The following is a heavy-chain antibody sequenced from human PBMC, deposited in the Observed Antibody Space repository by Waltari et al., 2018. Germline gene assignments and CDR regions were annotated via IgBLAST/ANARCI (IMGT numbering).Heavy chain of an antibody. CDR2: ISFDGKKI. J-gene: IGHJ3*01. CDR1: GFIFGSHG. D-gene: IGHD4-17*01. Sequence: VQLLESGGGVVQPGGSLRLSCAASGFIFGSHGMHWVRQIPGKGLEWVGFISFDGKKIFDADSVRGRFSISRDNSDNMVFLQMNSLRPEDSGVYYCAKDGDYSLTEYDAFDVWGQGTVVTVSP. V-gene: IGHV3-30*02. CDR3: AKDGDYSLTEYDAFDV.